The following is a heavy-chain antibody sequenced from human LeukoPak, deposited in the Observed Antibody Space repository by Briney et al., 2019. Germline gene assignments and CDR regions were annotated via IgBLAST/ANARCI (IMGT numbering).Heavy chain of an antibody. CDR2: ISSSSSYI. CDR3: ARDSTYYYDSGSSGPHYFDN. Sequence: GGSLRLSCAASGFTFSSYSMNWVRQAPGKGLEWVSSISSSSSYIYYADSVKGRFTISRDNAKNSLYLQMNSLRAEDTAVYYCARDSTYYYDSGSSGPHYFDNWGQGTLVTVSS. J-gene: IGHJ4*02. D-gene: IGHD3-10*01. CDR1: GFTFSSYS. V-gene: IGHV3-21*01.